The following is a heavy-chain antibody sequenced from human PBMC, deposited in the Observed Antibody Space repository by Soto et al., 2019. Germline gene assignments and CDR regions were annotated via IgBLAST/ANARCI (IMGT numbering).Heavy chain of an antibody. CDR1: GDSISTVDYF. J-gene: IGHJ5*01. CDR2: IYKSTTT. Sequence: SETLSLTCSASGDSISTVDYFWAWIRQPPGQALEYIGYIYKSTTTYYNPSFESRVAISLDTSKSQFSLNVTSVTAADTAVYFCARGRYCLTGRCFPNWFDSWGQGTLVTVSS. V-gene: IGHV4-30-4*01. CDR3: ARGRYCLTGRCFPNWFDS. D-gene: IGHD2-15*01.